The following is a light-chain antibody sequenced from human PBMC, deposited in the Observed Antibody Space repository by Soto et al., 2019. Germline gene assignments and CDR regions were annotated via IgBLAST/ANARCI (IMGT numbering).Light chain of an antibody. Sequence: DIHMTQSPSTLSASVGDRVTITCRASQSISSWLAWYQQKPGKAPKLLIYKTSNLESGVPSRFSGSGSGTEFSLTISSLQPDEVATYYCQQYQSSSLTLVGGKRVEV. CDR1: QSISSW. J-gene: IGKJ4*01. CDR3: QQYQSSSLT. CDR2: KTS. V-gene: IGKV1-5*03.